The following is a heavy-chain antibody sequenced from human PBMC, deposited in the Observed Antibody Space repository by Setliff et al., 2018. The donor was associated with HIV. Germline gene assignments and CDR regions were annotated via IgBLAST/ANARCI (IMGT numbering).Heavy chain of an antibody. Sequence: GGSLRLSCAASGFTFSSYSMNWARQAPGKGLEWVSSIRTSSNYIYYADSVKGRFTISRDNAKNSLYLQMNSLRAEDTAVYYCARARGGGAFDIWGQGTMVTVSS. D-gene: IGHD3-10*01. J-gene: IGHJ3*02. CDR3: ARARGGGAFDI. CDR2: IRTSSNYI. CDR1: GFTFSSYS. V-gene: IGHV3-21*01.